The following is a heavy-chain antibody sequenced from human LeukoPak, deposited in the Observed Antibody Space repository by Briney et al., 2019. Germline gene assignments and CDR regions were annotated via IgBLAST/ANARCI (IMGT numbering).Heavy chain of an antibody. D-gene: IGHD5-12*01. J-gene: IGHJ4*02. Sequence: NAGESLKISCKASGYSFTNYWIGWVRQMPGKGLEWMAIIYPGDSDTRYSPPFQGQVTISADKSISTAYLQWSSLKASDTAMYYCARDIGVGLGTHWGQGTLVTVSS. CDR3: ARDIGVGLGTH. V-gene: IGHV5-51*01. CDR2: IYPGDSDT. CDR1: GYSFTNYW.